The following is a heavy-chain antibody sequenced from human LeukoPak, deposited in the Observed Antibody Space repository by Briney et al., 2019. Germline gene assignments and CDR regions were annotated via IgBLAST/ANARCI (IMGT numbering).Heavy chain of an antibody. CDR2: ISNGDSYI. V-gene: IGHV3-21*01. Sequence: KTGGSLRLSCAASGFTFSSYSMNWVRQAPGKGLEWVSSISNGDSYIYYADSVRGRFTISRDNAKNSLYLQMNSLRADDTAVYYCARAGGDSSGWYVYWYFDLWGHGALVTVSS. CDR3: ARAGGDSSGWYVYWYFDL. D-gene: IGHD6-19*01. CDR1: GFTFSSYS. J-gene: IGHJ2*01.